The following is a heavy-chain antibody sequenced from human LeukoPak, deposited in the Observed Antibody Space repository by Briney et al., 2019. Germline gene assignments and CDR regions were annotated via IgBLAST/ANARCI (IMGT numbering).Heavy chain of an antibody. CDR3: ARVPYDSSGYGVFDY. J-gene: IGHJ4*02. CDR1: ELTVSSNY. D-gene: IGHD3-22*01. Sequence: GGSLRLSCAASELTVSSNYMSWVRQAPGKGLEWASVINSGGGTYYADSVKGRFIISRDNSKNTVYFQMNSLRAEDTAVYYCARVPYDSSGYGVFDYWGQGTLVTVSS. CDR2: INSGGGT. V-gene: IGHV3-66*01.